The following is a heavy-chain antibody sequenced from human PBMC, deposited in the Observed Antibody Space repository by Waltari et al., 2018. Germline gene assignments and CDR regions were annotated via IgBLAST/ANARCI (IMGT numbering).Heavy chain of an antibody. CDR2: IYYTGST. CDR1: GDSISNFH. J-gene: IGHJ6*02. V-gene: IGHV4-59*01. CDR3: ARDSSYGMDV. Sequence: QVQLQESGPGLVKPSEPLSLTCSVSGDSISNFHWSWIRQPPGKGLEWIGYIYYTGSTNYNPSLRGRVTISLGTSKNQFSLNLSSVTAADTAVYYCARDSSYGMDVWGQGTTVTVSS.